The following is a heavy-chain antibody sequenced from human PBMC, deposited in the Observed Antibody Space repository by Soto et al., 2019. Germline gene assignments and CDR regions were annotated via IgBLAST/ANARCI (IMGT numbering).Heavy chain of an antibody. V-gene: IGHV4-34*01. CDR2: INHSGST. CDR3: ARGRGYCSSTSCYGGFDY. CDR1: GGSFSGYY. D-gene: IGHD2-2*01. Sequence: QVQLQQWGAGLLKPSETLSLTCAVYGGSFSGYYWSWIRQPPGKGLEWIGEINHSGSTNYNPSLKSRVPISVDTSKNQFSLKLSSVTAADTAVYYCARGRGYCSSTSCYGGFDYWGQGTLVTVSS. J-gene: IGHJ4*02.